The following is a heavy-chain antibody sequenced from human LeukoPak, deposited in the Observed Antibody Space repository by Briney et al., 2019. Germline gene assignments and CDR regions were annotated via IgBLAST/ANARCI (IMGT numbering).Heavy chain of an antibody. Sequence: PGGSLRLSCAASGFTFSSYAMSWVRQAPGKGLEWVAVISYDGSNKYYADSVKGRFTISRDNSKNTLYLQMNSLRAEDTAVYYCAKYHYYDSSRYFQHWGQGTLVTVSS. D-gene: IGHD3-22*01. V-gene: IGHV3-30-3*02. CDR1: GFTFSSYA. CDR2: ISYDGSNK. CDR3: AKYHYYDSSRYFQH. J-gene: IGHJ1*01.